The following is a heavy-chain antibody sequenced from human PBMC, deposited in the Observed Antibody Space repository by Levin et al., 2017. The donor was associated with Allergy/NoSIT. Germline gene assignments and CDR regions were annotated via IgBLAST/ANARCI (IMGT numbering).Heavy chain of an antibody. CDR2: DYYSGST. CDR3: ATGDEGFDH. V-gene: IGHV4-39*07. CDR1: GGSISSSSKY. J-gene: IGHJ4*02. Sequence: NPSETLSLTCTVSGGSISSSSKYCGWVRQPPGKGLEWIASDYYSGSTYYNPSLKSRVTISVDTSKRQFSLRVNSVTAADTAVYYCATGDEGFDHWGQGTLVTVSS.